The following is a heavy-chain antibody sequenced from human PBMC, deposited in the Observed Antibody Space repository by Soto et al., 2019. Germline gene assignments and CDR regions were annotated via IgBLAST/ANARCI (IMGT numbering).Heavy chain of an antibody. Sequence: PGGSLILSCAASGFTFNTYWMSWVRQAPGKGLEWVANVKQDGSETNYVDSVKGRFTISRDNAKNSLYLQMNSPRAEDTAVYYCARARYVVGGRSGYHGMDVWGQGTTVTVSS. V-gene: IGHV3-7*05. CDR2: VKQDGSET. CDR3: ARARYVVGGRSGYHGMDV. D-gene: IGHD2-15*01. CDR1: GFTFNTYW. J-gene: IGHJ6*02.